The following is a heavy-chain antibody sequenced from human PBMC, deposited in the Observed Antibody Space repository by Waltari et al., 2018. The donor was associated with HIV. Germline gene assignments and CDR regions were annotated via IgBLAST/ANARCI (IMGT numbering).Heavy chain of an antibody. CDR2: IYYIGST. CDR1: GGSISSGGYY. Sequence: QVQLQESGPGLVKPSQTLSLTCTVSGGSISSGGYYWSWIRQHPGKGLQWIGYIYYIGSTFYNPSLKSRVTISIDTSQNQFSLKLNSVTAADTAVYYCARVEGRGYTYGHHFDYWGQGALVTVSS. D-gene: IGHD5-18*01. CDR3: ARVEGRGYTYGHHFDY. V-gene: IGHV4-31*03. J-gene: IGHJ4*02.